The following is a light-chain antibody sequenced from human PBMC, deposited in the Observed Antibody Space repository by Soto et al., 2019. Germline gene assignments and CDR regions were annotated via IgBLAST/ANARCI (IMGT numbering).Light chain of an antibody. J-gene: IGLJ1*01. Sequence: QSVLTQPASVSGSPGQSITISCSGTSSDVGTYNLVSWYQQYPGKAPRLMIYEVTKRPSGVSNRFSGSKSGNTASLTISGLQPEDGADYYCCSYAGSSSSIFGTGTKVTVL. CDR1: SSDVGTYNL. CDR2: EVT. CDR3: CSYAGSSSSI. V-gene: IGLV2-23*02.